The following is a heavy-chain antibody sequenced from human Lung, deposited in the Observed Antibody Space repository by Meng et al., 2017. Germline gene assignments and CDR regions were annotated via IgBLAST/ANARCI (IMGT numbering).Heavy chain of an antibody. CDR3: ARSQQWLDS. CDR1: GDSVSSNSAA. CDR2: TYYRSKWYN. Sequence: QVHLQQSGPGLVKPSQTLSLTCAISGDSVSSNSAAWNWIRQSTSRGLEWLGRTYYRSKWYNGYAVSVRSRITSNPDTSKNQFSLQLNSVTPEDTAVYYCARSQQWLDSWGQGTLVTVSS. V-gene: IGHV6-1*01. J-gene: IGHJ4*02. D-gene: IGHD6-19*01.